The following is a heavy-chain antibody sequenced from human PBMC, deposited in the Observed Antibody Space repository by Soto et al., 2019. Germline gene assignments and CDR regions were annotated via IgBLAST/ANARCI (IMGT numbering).Heavy chain of an antibody. J-gene: IGHJ4*02. CDR1: GFTFSSYA. CDR3: AEDEIVVVPAAISSTVDY. CDR2: ISGSGGST. V-gene: IGHV3-23*01. D-gene: IGHD2-2*01. Sequence: GGSLRLSCAASGFTFSSYAMSWVRQAPGKGLEWVSAISGSGGSTYYADSVKGRFTISRDNSKNTLYLQMNSLRAEDTAVYYCAEDEIVVVPAAISSTVDYWGQGTLVTVSS.